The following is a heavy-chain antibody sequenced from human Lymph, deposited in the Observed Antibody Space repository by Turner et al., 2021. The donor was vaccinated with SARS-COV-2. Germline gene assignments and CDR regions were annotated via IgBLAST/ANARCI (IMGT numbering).Heavy chain of an antibody. J-gene: IGHJ5*02. V-gene: IGHV3-30-3*01. CDR1: GFTFSSYA. CDR3: AGDALKKEVADTSDNWFDP. CDR2: ISYDGSSK. D-gene: IGHD6-19*01. Sequence: QVQLVESGGGVVQPGRSLRLSCAASGFTFSSYAMHWVRQAPGKGLEWVAVISYDGSSKFHADSVKGRFTISRDNSKNTLYLQMNNLRAGDTAVYYCAGDALKKEVADTSDNWFDPWGQGTLVTVSS.